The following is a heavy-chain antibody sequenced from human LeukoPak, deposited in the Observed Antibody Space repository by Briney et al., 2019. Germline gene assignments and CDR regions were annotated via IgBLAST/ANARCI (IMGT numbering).Heavy chain of an antibody. D-gene: IGHD2-2*01. V-gene: IGHV5-51*01. CDR1: GYSFTSYW. Sequence: PGESLKISCKGSGYSFTSYWIGWVRQMPGKGLEWMGIIHPGDSDTRYSPSFQGQVTISADKSISTAYLQWSSLKASDTAMYYCARRVVVPAAKGGTWFDPWGQGTLVTVSS. CDR2: IHPGDSDT. CDR3: ARRVVVPAAKGGTWFDP. J-gene: IGHJ5*02.